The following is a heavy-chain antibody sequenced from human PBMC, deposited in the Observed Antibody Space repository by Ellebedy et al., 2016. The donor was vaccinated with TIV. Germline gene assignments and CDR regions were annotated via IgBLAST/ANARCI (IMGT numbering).Heavy chain of an antibody. CDR1: GFTSSSYS. D-gene: IGHD1-26*01. J-gene: IGHJ4*02. CDR3: ARSQYSASYRCFDY. V-gene: IGHV3-48*02. Sequence: GESLKISCAASGFTSSSYSMNWVRQTPGKGLEWLSYITNSSSTVYYADSVKGRFTISRDDAKNSLYLQMNNLRDEDTAVYYCARSQYSASYRCFDYWGLGTLVTVSS. CDR2: ITNSSSTV.